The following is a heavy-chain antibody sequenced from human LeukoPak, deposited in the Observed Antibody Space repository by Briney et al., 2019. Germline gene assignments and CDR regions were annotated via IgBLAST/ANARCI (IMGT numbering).Heavy chain of an antibody. V-gene: IGHV3-30-3*01. CDR1: GFTFGSYA. CDR2: ISYDGSNK. CDR3: ARDPEYSSSSGDY. D-gene: IGHD6-6*01. Sequence: PGGSLRLSCAASGFTFGSYAMHWVRQAPGKGLEWVAVISYDGSNKYYADSVKGRFTISRDNSKNTLYLQMNSLRAEDTAVYYCARDPEYSSSSGDYWGQGTLVTVSS. J-gene: IGHJ4*02.